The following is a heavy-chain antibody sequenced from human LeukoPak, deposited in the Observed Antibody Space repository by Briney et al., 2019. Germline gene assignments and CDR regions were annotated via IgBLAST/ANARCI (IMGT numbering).Heavy chain of an antibody. CDR2: IYTSGST. CDR3: ARESSSGWYSN. Sequence: SETLSLTCTVSGGSISSYYWSWIRQPAGKGLEWIGRIYTSGSTNYNPSPMSRVTMSADTSKNKFSLKLSSVTAADTAGYYSARESSSGWYSNWGQGTLVTVSS. CDR1: GGSISSYY. V-gene: IGHV4-4*07. J-gene: IGHJ4*02. D-gene: IGHD3-22*01.